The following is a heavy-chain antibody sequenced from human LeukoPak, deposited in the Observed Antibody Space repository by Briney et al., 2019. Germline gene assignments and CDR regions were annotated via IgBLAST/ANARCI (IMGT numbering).Heavy chain of an antibody. Sequence: ASVRVSCKTSGYSFTDYYIHWVRQAPGQGLEWMGWINTKSGHTSSARKFQGRVTMTRDPSITTVYMDMAWLTSDDTAIYFCARADFIDAGPYLIGPWGQGTLVTVSS. V-gene: IGHV1-2*02. CDR1: GYSFTDYY. J-gene: IGHJ5*02. CDR3: ARADFIDAGPYLIGP. D-gene: IGHD3-3*01. CDR2: INTKSGHT.